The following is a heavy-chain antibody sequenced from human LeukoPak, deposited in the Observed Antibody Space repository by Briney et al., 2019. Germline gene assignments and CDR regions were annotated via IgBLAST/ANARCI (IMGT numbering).Heavy chain of an antibody. CDR1: VYTFTSYD. V-gene: IGHV1-8*01. J-gene: IGHJ6*03. CDR3: AKVATGDYYYYYMDV. D-gene: IGHD7-27*01. Sequence: ASVKVSCKASVYTFTSYDINWVRQATGQGLEWMGWMNPNSGNTGYAQKFQGRVTMTRNTSISTAYMELSSLRSEDTAVYYCAKVATGDYYYYYMDVWGKGTTVTVSS. CDR2: MNPNSGNT.